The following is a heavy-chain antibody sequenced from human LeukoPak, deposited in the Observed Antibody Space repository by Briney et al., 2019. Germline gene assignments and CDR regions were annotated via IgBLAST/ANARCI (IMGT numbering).Heavy chain of an antibody. CDR2: IWYDGSNK. D-gene: IGHD2-2*01. Sequence: GGSLRLSCAASGFTFSSYGMHWVRQAPGKGLEWVAVIWYDGSNKYYADSVKGRFTISRDNSKNTLYLQMNSLRAEDTAVYYCARDYRQSSIVVVPAVTGYWGQGTLVTVSS. V-gene: IGHV3-33*01. J-gene: IGHJ4*02. CDR3: ARDYRQSSIVVVPAVTGY. CDR1: GFTFSSYG.